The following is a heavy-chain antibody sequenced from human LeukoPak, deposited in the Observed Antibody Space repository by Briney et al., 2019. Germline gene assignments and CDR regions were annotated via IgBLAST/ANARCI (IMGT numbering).Heavy chain of an antibody. V-gene: IGHV4-34*01. CDR2: INHSGST. J-gene: IGHJ5*02. D-gene: IGHD4-17*01. CDR3: SRGLGRVTTVILVFDP. Sequence: SETLSLTCAVYGWSFSGYYWSWIRQPPGKGLEWIGEINHSGSTNYNPSLKSRVTISVDTSKNQFSLKLRSVTAADTAVYYCSRGLGRVTTVILVFDPWGQGTLVTVSS. CDR1: GWSFSGYY.